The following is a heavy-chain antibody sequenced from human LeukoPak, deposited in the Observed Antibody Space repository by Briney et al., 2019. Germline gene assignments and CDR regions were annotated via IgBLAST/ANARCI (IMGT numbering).Heavy chain of an antibody. CDR3: ARRIAAAGYYYYGMDV. CDR1: GFTFSDYY. V-gene: IGHV3-11*01. D-gene: IGHD6-13*01. Sequence: PGGSLRLSCAASGFTFSDYYMSWIRQAPGKGLEWVSYISSSGSTIYYADSVKGRFTISRDNAKNSLYLQMNSLRAEDTAVYYCARRIAAAGYYYYGMDVWGQGTTVTVSS. CDR2: ISSSGSTI. J-gene: IGHJ6*02.